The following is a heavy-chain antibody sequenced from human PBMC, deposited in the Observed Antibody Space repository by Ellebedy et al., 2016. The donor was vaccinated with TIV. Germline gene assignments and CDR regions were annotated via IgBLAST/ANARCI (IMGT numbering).Heavy chain of an antibody. CDR1: GASLSGYQ. CDR3: ARCYTGTNWFDP. D-gene: IGHD3-16*02. J-gene: IGHJ5*02. CDR2: INDVGTT. Sequence: MPSETLSLTCAVYGASLSGYQWSWIRLSPGKGLQWIGEINDVGTTNYNPSLRSRVTISVDTSKTQFSLTLSSVTAADTAIYYCARCYTGTNWFDPWGQGTLVTVSS. V-gene: IGHV4-34*01.